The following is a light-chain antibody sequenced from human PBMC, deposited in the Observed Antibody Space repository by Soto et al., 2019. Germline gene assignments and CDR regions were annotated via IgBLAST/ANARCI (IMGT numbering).Light chain of an antibody. Sequence: QAVVTQEPSLTVSPGGTVTLTCASSTGAVTSGYYPNWFQQKPRQAPRALIYSAINKYSWTPARFSGSLLGGKAALTLSGVQPEDEAEYYCLLYYGGAQVFGGGTKLTVL. V-gene: IGLV7-43*01. CDR2: SAI. CDR3: LLYYGGAQV. J-gene: IGLJ3*02. CDR1: TGAVTSGYY.